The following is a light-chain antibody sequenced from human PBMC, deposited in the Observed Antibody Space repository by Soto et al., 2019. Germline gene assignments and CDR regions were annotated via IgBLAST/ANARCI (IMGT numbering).Light chain of an antibody. J-gene: IGLJ2*01. V-gene: IGLV4-69*01. CDR3: QTWGTGIPVV. CDR2: LNTDGRQ. Sequence: QSVLTQSPSASASLGASVRLTCTLSSGYDNYAIAWHQQQPEKGPRYLMKLNTDGRQTKGDGIPDRFSGSRSGAERYLTISSLQSEDEADYYCQTWGTGIPVVFGGGTKLTVL. CDR1: SGYDNYA.